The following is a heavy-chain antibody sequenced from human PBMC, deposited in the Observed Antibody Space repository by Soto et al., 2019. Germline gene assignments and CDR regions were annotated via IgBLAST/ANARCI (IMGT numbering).Heavy chain of an antibody. CDR3: XXXXXXXXXXXXXXXXFDI. CDR2: IYYSGST. Sequence: QVQLQESGPGLVKPSQTLSLTCTVSGGSISSGDYYWSWIRQPPGKGLEWIGYIYYSGSTYYNPSLKSRVTIXXXXXXXXXXXXXXXXXXXXXXXXXXXXXXXXXXXXXXXXXXFDIWGQGTMVTVSS. J-gene: IGHJ3*02. CDR1: GGSISSGDYY. V-gene: IGHV4-30-4*01.